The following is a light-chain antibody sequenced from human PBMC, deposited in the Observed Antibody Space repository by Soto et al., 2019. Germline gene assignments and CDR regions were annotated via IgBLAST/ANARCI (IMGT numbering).Light chain of an antibody. Sequence: DIVMTQSPDSLAVYLGERATINCKSSQSLLYGSNNKNYLAWYQQKPGQPPKLLIYWASTRESGVPDRFSCSGSGTDFTLTISSLQAEDVAVYYCQQYHSTLPFTFGPGTKVDIE. J-gene: IGKJ3*01. V-gene: IGKV4-1*01. CDR3: QQYHSTLPFT. CDR2: WAS. CDR1: QSLLYGSNNKNY.